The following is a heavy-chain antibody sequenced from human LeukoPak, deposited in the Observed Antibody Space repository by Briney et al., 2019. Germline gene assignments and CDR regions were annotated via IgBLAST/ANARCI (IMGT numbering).Heavy chain of an antibody. CDR2: ISGGGGST. V-gene: IGHV3-23*01. Sequence: GGSLRLSCAASGFTFSSYWMSWVRQAPGKGLEWVSAISGGGGSTYYPDSVKGRLTISRDNSRNTLYLQMNSLRAEDTAVYYCARGRDQKSGGHWGQGTLVTVSS. CDR3: ARGRDQKSGGH. CDR1: GFTFSSYW. J-gene: IGHJ4*02. D-gene: IGHD3-10*01.